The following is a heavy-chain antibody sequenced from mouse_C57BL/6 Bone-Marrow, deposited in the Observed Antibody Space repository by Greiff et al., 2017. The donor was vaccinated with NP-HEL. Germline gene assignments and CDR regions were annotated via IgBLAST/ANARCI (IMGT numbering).Heavy chain of an antibody. J-gene: IGHJ3*01. CDR2: ISSGGDYI. CDR3: TRDPHYYGSSLFAY. D-gene: IGHD1-1*01. CDR1: GFTFSSYA. Sequence: EVQVVESGEGLVKPGGSLKLSCAASGFTFSSYAMSWVRQTPEKRLEWVAYISSGGDYIYYADTVKGRFTISRDNARNTLYLQMSSLKSEDTAMYYCTRDPHYYGSSLFAYWGQGTLVTVSA. V-gene: IGHV5-9-1*02.